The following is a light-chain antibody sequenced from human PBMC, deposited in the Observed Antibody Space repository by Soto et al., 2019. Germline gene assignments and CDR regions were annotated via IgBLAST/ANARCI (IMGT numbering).Light chain of an antibody. CDR1: RTDVDGHDY. Sequence: QSVLTQPASVSGYLGQSITISCTGARTDVDGHDYVSWYQQHPGQAPKLIIFDVHNRPSGVSSRFSGSKSGDTASLTISGLRAEDDGDYYCSSYTASTPFYVFGTGTKVTVL. J-gene: IGLJ1*01. CDR3: SSYTASTPFYV. V-gene: IGLV2-14*01. CDR2: DVH.